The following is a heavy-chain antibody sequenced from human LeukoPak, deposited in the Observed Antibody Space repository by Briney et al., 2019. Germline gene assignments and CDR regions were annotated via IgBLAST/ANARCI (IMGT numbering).Heavy chain of an antibody. CDR3: ARFETAAADY. CDR1: GGSISSYY. V-gene: IGHV4-34*01. Sequence: PSETLSLTCTVSGGSISSYYWSWIRQPPGKGLEWIGEINHSGSTNYNPSLKSRVTISVDTSKNQFSLKLSSVTAADTAVYYCARFETAAADYWGQGTLVIVSS. J-gene: IGHJ4*02. CDR2: INHSGST. D-gene: IGHD6-13*01.